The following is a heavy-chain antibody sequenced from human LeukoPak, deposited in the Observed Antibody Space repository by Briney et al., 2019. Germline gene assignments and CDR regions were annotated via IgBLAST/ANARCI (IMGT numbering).Heavy chain of an antibody. CDR3: ARRGITISGVLVYHYSGLDV. D-gene: IGHD3-3*01. Sequence: PGGSLRLTCTGSGFTFSNYRMNWVRQAPGKGLEWVASIKDDGSEKHFLDSVNGRFAISRDNAKNSLYLQMSSLRAEDTAVYYCARRGITISGVLVYHYSGLDVRGQGTTVTVSS. CDR2: IKDDGSEK. CDR1: GFTFSNYR. J-gene: IGHJ6*02. V-gene: IGHV3-7*02.